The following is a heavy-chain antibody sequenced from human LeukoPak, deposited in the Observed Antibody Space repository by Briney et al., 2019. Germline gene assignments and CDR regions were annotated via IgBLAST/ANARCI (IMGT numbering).Heavy chain of an antibody. CDR2: IYSGGST. V-gene: IGHV3-66*02. Sequence: GGSLRLSCAASGFTLSSNYMSWVRQAPGKGLEGVSVIYSGGSTYYADSVKGRFTISRDNSKNTLYLQMNSLRAEDTAVYYCATANRGYCSGGSCLDYWGQGTLVTVSS. J-gene: IGHJ4*02. CDR1: GFTLSSNY. CDR3: ATANRGYCSGGSCLDY. D-gene: IGHD2-15*01.